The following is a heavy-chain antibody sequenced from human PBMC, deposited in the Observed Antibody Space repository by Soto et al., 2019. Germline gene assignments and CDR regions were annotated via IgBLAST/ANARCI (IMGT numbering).Heavy chain of an antibody. CDR2: ISYDGSNK. V-gene: IGHV3-30-3*01. J-gene: IGHJ4*02. CDR1: GFTFSSYA. CDR3: ARDPRHIRSRPYYFDY. Sequence: GGSLRLSCAASGFTFSSYAMHWVRQAPGKGLEWVAVISYDGSNKYYADSVKGRFTISRDNSKNTLYLQMNSLRAEDTAVYYCARDPRHIRSRPYYFDYWGQGTLVTVSS.